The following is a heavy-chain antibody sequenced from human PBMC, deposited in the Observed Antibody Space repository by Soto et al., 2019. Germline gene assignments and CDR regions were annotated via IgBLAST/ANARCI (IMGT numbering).Heavy chain of an antibody. CDR3: AHAGDYDLLSFDH. CDR2: IYWDDDK. CDR1: GFSLTTYDMG. J-gene: IGHJ4*02. Sequence: QITLKESGPTLVRPAQTLTLTCDFSGFSLTTYDMGVAWIRQPPGKALEWLALIYWDDDKRYSPSLKNRLAISKDTSRNQVVLTITNMDPVDTATYFCAHAGDYDLLSFDHWGPGTLVTVSS. D-gene: IGHD4-17*01. V-gene: IGHV2-5*02.